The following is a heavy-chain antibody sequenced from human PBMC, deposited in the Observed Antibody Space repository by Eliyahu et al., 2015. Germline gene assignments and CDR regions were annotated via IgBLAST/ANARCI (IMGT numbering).Heavy chain of an antibody. CDR2: IHPTGGRP. J-gene: IGHJ4*02. CDR1: GYTFAAYW. CDR3: TRAEGCGGGS. Sequence: QVQLLQSGAEVKKPGASVKVSCKASGYTFAAYWMHWVRQTPWTWAWGVGIIHPTGGRPTYAQQLQGRVTMTRDASTSTVFMELSSLTSEDTAVYYCTRAEGCGGGSWGQGTLVTVSS. V-gene: IGHV1-46*01. D-gene: IGHD2-21*01.